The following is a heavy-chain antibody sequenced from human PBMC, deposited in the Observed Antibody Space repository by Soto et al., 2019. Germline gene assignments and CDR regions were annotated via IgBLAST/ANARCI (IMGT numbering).Heavy chain of an antibody. Sequence: GASVKVSCKASGYTFTSYTISWVRQAPGQGLEWMGRIIPILGIANYAQKFQGRVTITADKSTSTAYMELSSLRSEDTAVYYCASGYDSSGPDAFDIWGQGTMVTVSS. V-gene: IGHV1-69*02. CDR2: IIPILGIA. CDR3: ASGYDSSGPDAFDI. J-gene: IGHJ3*02. D-gene: IGHD3-22*01. CDR1: GYTFTSYT.